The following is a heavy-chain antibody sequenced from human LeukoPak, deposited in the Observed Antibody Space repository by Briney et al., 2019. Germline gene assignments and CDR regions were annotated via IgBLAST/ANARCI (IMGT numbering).Heavy chain of an antibody. CDR3: ARDLVSGSYDGY. CDR2: IYSGGST. D-gene: IGHD1-26*01. V-gene: IGHV3-66*01. Sequence: GGSLILSCAASGFPVSSNYMSSVRQAPGKGLEGVSVIYSGGSTYYADSVKGRFTISRDNSKNTLYLQMNSLRAEATAVYYCARDLVSGSYDGYWGQGTLVTVSS. CDR1: GFPVSSNY. J-gene: IGHJ4*02.